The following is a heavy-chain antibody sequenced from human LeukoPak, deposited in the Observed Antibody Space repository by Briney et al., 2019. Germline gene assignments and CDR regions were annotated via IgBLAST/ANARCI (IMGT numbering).Heavy chain of an antibody. D-gene: IGHD3-3*01. CDR3: ARGGIRFLEL. CDR2: ISPSGGSI. J-gene: IGHJ4*02. Sequence: AGGSLRLSCAASGLLLSSYEMNWVRQAPGKGLKWVSYISPSGGSIYYADSVKGRFTISRDNAKNSLYLQMNSLGAEDTAVYYCARGGIRFLELWGQGTLVTVSS. CDR1: GLLLSSYE. V-gene: IGHV3-48*03.